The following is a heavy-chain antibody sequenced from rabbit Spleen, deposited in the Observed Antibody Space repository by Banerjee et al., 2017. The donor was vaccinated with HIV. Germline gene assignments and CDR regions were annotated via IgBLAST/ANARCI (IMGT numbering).Heavy chain of an antibody. CDR2: IAVGSGGFT. CDR1: GFDFSSNA. J-gene: IGHJ2*01. CDR3: ARNYVNAFDP. Sequence: QSLEESGGDLVKPGASLTLTCTASGFDFSSNAGCWVRQSPGKGLEWIACIAVGSGGFTYYANWAKGRFTISKTSSTTVTLQMTSLTAADTATYFCARNYVNAFDPWGQGTLVTVS. V-gene: IGHV1S40*01. D-gene: IGHD1-1*01.